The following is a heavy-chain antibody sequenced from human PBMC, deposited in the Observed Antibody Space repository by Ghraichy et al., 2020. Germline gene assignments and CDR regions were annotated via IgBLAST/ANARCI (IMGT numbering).Heavy chain of an antibody. CDR2: IGGIGGST. J-gene: IGHJ4*02. CDR3: AKEASSGNTYYFDY. V-gene: IGHV3-23*01. CDR1: GFTFKNFA. D-gene: IGHD1-26*01. Sequence: GGSLRLSCAASGFTFKNFAMSWVRQAPGKGLEWVSTIGGIGGSTFYAESTKGRFTISRDNSKNTLYLEMNSLRAEDTAVYYCAKEASSGNTYYFDYWGQGTLVTVSS.